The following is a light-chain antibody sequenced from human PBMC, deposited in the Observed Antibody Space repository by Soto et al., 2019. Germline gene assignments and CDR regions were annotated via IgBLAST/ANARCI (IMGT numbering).Light chain of an antibody. CDR3: QQRSNWPLT. CDR1: QSVSSY. J-gene: IGKJ4*01. CDR2: DAS. Sequence: EIVLTQSPATLSLSPGERATLSCRASQSVSSYLAWFQQKPGQAPRLLIYDASTRATGIPARFSGSGSGTDFTLTISSLEPEVFAVYYCQQRSNWPLTFGGGTKVEIK. V-gene: IGKV3-11*01.